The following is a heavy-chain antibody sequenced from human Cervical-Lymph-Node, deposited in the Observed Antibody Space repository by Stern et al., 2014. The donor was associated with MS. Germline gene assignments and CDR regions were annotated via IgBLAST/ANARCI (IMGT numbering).Heavy chain of an antibody. Sequence: QVQLVQSGAEVKKPGASLKVSCKASGYSFTAYCMRWVRQAPGKGLEWMGWIAPNSGGTKSAQNFQGRVTMTRDTSISTFYMELSGLTSDDTAVFYCARERHSMDVWGQGTTVTVSS. CDR3: ARERHSMDV. CDR1: GYSFTAYC. V-gene: IGHV1-2*02. J-gene: IGHJ6*02. CDR2: IAPNSGGT.